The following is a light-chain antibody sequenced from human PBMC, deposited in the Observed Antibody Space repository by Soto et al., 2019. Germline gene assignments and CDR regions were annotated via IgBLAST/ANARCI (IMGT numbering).Light chain of an antibody. CDR3: TQSTHFPRT. J-gene: IGKJ1*01. CDR1: QSLVHSDGGTY. CDR2: QVS. V-gene: IGKV2-24*01. Sequence: DVVLTQTPLSSPVTLGQPASISCRSSQSLVHSDGGTYLSWLHQRPGQPPRLLIYQVSNRFSGVPDRFSGGGAGTDFTLKISRVEAEDVGVDYCTQSTHFPRTFGQGTKVEIK.